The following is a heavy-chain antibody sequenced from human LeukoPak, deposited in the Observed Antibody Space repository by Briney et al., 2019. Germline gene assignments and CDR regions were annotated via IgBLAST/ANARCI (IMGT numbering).Heavy chain of an antibody. CDR2: IYYSGST. CDR3: AGDRYYHNWFDP. V-gene: IGHV4-59*01. D-gene: IGHD1-26*01. J-gene: IGHJ5*02. CDR1: GGSISSYY. Sequence: SETLSLTCTVSGGSISSYYWSWIRQPPGKGLEWIGYIYYSGSTNYNPSLKSRVTISVDTSKNQFSLKLSSVTAADTAVYYCAGDRYYHNWFDPWGQGTLVTVSS.